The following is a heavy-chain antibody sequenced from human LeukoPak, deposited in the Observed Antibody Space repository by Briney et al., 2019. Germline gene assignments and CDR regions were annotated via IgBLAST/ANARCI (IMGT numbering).Heavy chain of an antibody. V-gene: IGHV4-30-4*01. Sequence: SQTLSLTCTVSGGSISSGDYSWSWIRQPPGKGLEWIGYMYYSGSTYYNPSLKSRATISVDTSKNQFSLKLSSVTAADTAVYYCARPYYYDSRIDPWGQGTLVTVSS. J-gene: IGHJ5*02. CDR3: ARPYYYDSRIDP. CDR2: MYYSGST. CDR1: GGSISSGDYS. D-gene: IGHD3-22*01.